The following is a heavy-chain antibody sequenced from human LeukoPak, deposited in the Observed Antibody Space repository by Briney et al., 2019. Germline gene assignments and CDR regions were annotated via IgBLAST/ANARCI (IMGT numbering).Heavy chain of an antibody. D-gene: IGHD3-10*01. CDR2: ISAYNGNT. CDR3: ARDKYYYYGSGSYDDTFDY. J-gene: IGHJ4*02. CDR1: GYTFTSYG. V-gene: IGHV1-18*04. Sequence: ASVKVSCKASGYTFTSYGISWVRQAPGQGPEWMGWISAYNGNTNYAQKLQGRVTMTTDTSTSTAYMELRSLRSDDTAVYYCARDKYYYYGSGSYDDTFDYWGQGTLVTVSS.